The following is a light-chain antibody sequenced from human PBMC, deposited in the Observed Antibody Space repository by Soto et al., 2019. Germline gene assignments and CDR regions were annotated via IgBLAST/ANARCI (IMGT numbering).Light chain of an antibody. V-gene: IGLV2-14*02. Sequence: QSALSQPASVSGSPGQSITISCTVISSDVGSYNLVSWYQQHPGKVPKLMIYEGSKRPSGVSDRFSGSQSGTTASLTVSGLQAEDEADYYCSSYTSLNTVIFGGGTKLTVL. CDR2: EGS. CDR1: SSDVGSYNL. CDR3: SSYTSLNTVI. J-gene: IGLJ2*01.